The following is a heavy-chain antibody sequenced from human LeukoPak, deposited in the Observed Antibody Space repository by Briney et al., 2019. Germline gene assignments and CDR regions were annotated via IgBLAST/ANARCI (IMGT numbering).Heavy chain of an antibody. CDR1: GYTFTSYG. CDR2: INTYNGNT. CDR3: ARDYYDSSGYYYDAFDI. V-gene: IGHV1-18*01. J-gene: IGHJ3*02. Sequence: ASVKVSCKASGYTFTSYGISWVRQAPGQGLEWMGWINTYNGNTNYAQKLQGRVAMTTDTSTNTAYMELRSLRPDDTAVYYCARDYYDSSGYYYDAFDIWGQGTMVTVSS. D-gene: IGHD3-22*01.